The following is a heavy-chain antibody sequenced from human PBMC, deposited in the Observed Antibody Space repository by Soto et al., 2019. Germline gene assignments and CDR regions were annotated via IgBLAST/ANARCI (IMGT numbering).Heavy chain of an antibody. V-gene: IGHV6-1*01. D-gene: IGHD3-10*01. CDR3: ARVATYYYGSGSPLLYYGMDV. CDR1: GDSASSNSAA. J-gene: IGHJ6*02. CDR2: TYYRSKWYN. Sequence: SQTLSLTCAISGDSASSNSAAWNWIRQSPSRGLEWLGRTYYRSKWYNDYAVSVKSRITINPDTSKNQFSLQLNSVTPEDTAVYYCARVATYYYGSGSPLLYYGMDVRGQGTTVTVS.